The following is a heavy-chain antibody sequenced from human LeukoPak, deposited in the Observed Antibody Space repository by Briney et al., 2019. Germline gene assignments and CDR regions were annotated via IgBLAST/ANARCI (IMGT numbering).Heavy chain of an antibody. CDR2: IYYSGST. V-gene: IGHV4-30-4*08. CDR1: GGSISSGDYY. CDR3: ARVPLRLGELSAFDAFDI. D-gene: IGHD3-16*02. Sequence: PSQTLSLTCTVSGGSISSGDYYWSWIRQPPGKGLEWIGYIYYSGSTYYNPSLKSRVTISVDTSRNQFSLKLGSVTAADTAVYYCARVPLRLGELSAFDAFDIWGQGTMVTVSS. J-gene: IGHJ3*02.